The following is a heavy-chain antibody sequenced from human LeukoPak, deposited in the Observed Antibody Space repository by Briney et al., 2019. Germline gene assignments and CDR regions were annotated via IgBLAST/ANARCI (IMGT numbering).Heavy chain of an antibody. J-gene: IGHJ4*02. CDR1: GFTFSSYG. CDR3: AKGDRGNIAPLSALDY. Sequence: GGSLRLSCAASGFTFSSYGMHWVRQAPGKGLEWVAFIRYDGSNKYYADSVKGRFTISRDNSKNTLYLQMNSLRAEDTAVYYCAKGDRGNIAPLSALDYWGQGTLVTVSS. CDR2: IRYDGSNK. D-gene: IGHD6-13*01. V-gene: IGHV3-30*02.